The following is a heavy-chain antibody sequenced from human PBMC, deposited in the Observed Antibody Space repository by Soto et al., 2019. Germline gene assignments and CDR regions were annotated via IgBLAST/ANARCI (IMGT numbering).Heavy chain of an antibody. V-gene: IGHV1-18*01. Sequence: QVQLVQSGAEVKKPGASVKVSCKASGYTFTSYGISWVRQAPGQGLEWMGWISAYNGNTNYAQKLQGRVTMTTATSTSTAYMELRSLRSDDTAVYYWAGAIAYDFLSGYYTRGSSYYYCMDVWGKGTTVTVSS. D-gene: IGHD3-3*01. J-gene: IGHJ6*03. CDR3: AGAIAYDFLSGYYTRGSSYYYCMDV. CDR2: ISAYNGNT. CDR1: GYTFTSYG.